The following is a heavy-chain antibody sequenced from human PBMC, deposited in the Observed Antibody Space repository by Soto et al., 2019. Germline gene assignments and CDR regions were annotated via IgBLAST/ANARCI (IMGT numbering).Heavy chain of an antibody. V-gene: IGHV2-5*02. CDR2: IYWDDDE. J-gene: IGHJ6*02. D-gene: IGHD3-10*01. Sequence: ITLKESGPTLVKPTQTLTLTCTFSGFSLNTGGVGVGWVRQPRGKAMEWLALIYWDDDERYRPSLRSRLNITXAXLXNXXVLTMTNVDPEDTATYYCVRNWRYYGGDYYYGMDAGGQGTTVTVSS. CDR1: GFSLNTGGVG. CDR3: VRNWRYYGGDYYYGMDA.